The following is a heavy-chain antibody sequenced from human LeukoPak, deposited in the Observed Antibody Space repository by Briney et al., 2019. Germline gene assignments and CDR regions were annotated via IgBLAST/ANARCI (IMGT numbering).Heavy chain of an antibody. CDR3: ASSSWFDLDY. V-gene: IGHV3-66*01. Sequence: GGSLRLSCAASGFTVSSNYMSWVRQAPGKGLEWVSVIYSGGSTYYADSVKGRFAISRDNSKNTLYLQMNSLRAEDTAVYYCASSSWFDLDYWGQGTLVTVSS. D-gene: IGHD6-13*01. CDR2: IYSGGST. CDR1: GFTVSSNY. J-gene: IGHJ4*02.